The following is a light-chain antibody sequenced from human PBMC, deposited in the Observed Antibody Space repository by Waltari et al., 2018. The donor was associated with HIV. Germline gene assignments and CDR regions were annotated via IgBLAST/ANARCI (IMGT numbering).Light chain of an antibody. CDR2: AAS. CDR3: QQYGTSPYT. V-gene: IGKV3-20*01. CDR1: QSVSRNY. J-gene: IGKJ2*01. Sequence: ELVLTQSPGTLSQSPGERATLSCRASQSVSRNYLAWYQQKPGQAPMLLIDAASSRATGIPDRFSGSGSGTDFTLTISRLEPEDYAVYYCQQYGTSPYTFGQGTNLEIK.